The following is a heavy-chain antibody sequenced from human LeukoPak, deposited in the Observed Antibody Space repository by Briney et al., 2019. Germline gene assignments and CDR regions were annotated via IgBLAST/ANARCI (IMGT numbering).Heavy chain of an antibody. D-gene: IGHD2-2*01. Sequence: SQTLSLTCAISGDSVSSNSAAWNWIRQSPSRGLEWLGRTYYRSKWYNDYAVSVKSRITINLDTSKNQFSLQLNSVTPEDTAVYYCARDAASDCSSTSCQIDYWGQGTLVTVSS. V-gene: IGHV6-1*01. J-gene: IGHJ4*02. CDR2: TYYRSKWYN. CDR3: ARDAASDCSSTSCQIDY. CDR1: GDSVSSNSAA.